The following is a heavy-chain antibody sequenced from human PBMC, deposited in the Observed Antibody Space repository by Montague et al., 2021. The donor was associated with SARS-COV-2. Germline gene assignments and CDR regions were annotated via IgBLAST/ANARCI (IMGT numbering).Heavy chain of an antibody. CDR2: IYYSRST. J-gene: IGHJ5*02. D-gene: IGHD3/OR15-3a*01. V-gene: IGHV4-39*01. Sequence: SETLSLTCTVSGGSISSSSYYWGWIRQPPGKGLEWIGSIYYSRSTHYNPSLKSRVTISVDTSKNQFSLKLSSVTAADTAVYYCARGLVGWFDPWGQGTLVTVSS. CDR1: GGSISSSSYY. CDR3: ARGLVGWFDP.